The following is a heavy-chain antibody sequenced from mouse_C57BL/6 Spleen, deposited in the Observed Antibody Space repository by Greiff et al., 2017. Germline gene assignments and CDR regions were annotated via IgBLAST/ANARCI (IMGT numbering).Heavy chain of an antibody. D-gene: IGHD2-10*02. CDR3: ARGYGNDGDAMDY. V-gene: IGHV1-80*01. Sequence: QVQLKESGAELVKPGASVKISCKASGYAFSSYWMNWVKQRPGKGLEWIGQVYPGDGDTNYNGKFKGKATLTADKSSSTAYMQLSSLTSEDSAVYFCARGYGNDGDAMDYWGQGTSVTVSS. CDR2: VYPGDGDT. J-gene: IGHJ4*01. CDR1: GYAFSSYW.